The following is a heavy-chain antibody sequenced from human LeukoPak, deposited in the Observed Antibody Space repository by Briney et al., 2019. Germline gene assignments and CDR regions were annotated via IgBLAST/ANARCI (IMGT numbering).Heavy chain of an antibody. D-gene: IGHD5-24*01. CDR1: GGTFSSYA. J-gene: IGHJ6*02. CDR2: IIPIFGTA. CDR3: ARVVLGRRWLQTSYYYGMDV. Sequence: SVTVSCKASGGTFSSYAISWVRQAPGQGLEWMGGIIPIFGTANYAQKFQGRVTITADESTSTAYLELSSLTPEDTAVYYCARVVLGRRWLQTSYYYGMDVWGQGTTVTVSS. V-gene: IGHV1-69*13.